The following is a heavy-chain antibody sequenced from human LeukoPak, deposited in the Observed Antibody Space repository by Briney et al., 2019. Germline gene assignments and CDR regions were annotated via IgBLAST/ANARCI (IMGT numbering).Heavy chain of an antibody. CDR2: ISSSSSYI. V-gene: IGHV3-21*01. J-gene: IGHJ4*02. CDR1: GFTFSSYS. Sequence: AGSLRLSCAASGFTFSSYSMNWVRQAPGKGLEWVSSISSSSSYIYYADSVKGRFTISRDNAKNSLYLQMNSLRAEDTAVYYCARDYDYVWGSYRYIYFDYWGQGTLVTVSS. D-gene: IGHD3-16*02. CDR3: ARDYDYVWGSYRYIYFDY.